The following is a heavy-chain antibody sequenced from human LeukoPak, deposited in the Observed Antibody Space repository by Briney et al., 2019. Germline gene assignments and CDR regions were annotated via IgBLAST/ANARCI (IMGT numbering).Heavy chain of an antibody. D-gene: IGHD6-19*01. CDR1: GGSISSYY. Sequence: SETLSLTCTVSGGSISSYYWSWIRQPPGKGLEWIGYIYYSGSTNYNPSLKSRVTISVDTSKNQFSLKLSSVTAADTAVYYCASLIAVAGTRRDYWGQGTLVTVSS. J-gene: IGHJ4*02. V-gene: IGHV4-59*12. CDR2: IYYSGST. CDR3: ASLIAVAGTRRDY.